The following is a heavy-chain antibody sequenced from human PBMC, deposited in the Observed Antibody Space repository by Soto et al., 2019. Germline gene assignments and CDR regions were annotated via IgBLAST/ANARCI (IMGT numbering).Heavy chain of an antibody. CDR2: ISGSGGST. J-gene: IGHJ5*02. V-gene: IGHV3-23*01. D-gene: IGHD1-26*01. CDR3: AKPTRPVVGEQIDNWFDP. Sequence: PGGSLRLSCAASGFTFSSYAMSWVRQAPGKGLEWVSAISGSGGSTYYADSVKGRFTISRDNSKNTLYLQMNSLRAEDTAVYYWAKPTRPVVGEQIDNWFDPWGQGTLVTVSS. CDR1: GFTFSSYA.